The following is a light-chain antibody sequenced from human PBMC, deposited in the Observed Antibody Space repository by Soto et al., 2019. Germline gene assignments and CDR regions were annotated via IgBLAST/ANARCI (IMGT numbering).Light chain of an antibody. CDR2: VAS. CDR1: QGINNY. V-gene: IGKV1-27*01. CDR3: QKYNSAPLT. J-gene: IGKJ4*01. Sequence: DIQMTQSPSSLSASVGDRVTITCRVMQGINNYLAWYQQKPGKVPKLMIYVASTLQSGVTSRFSGSGSGTDFTRTISSLQPEDVGNYYCQKYNSAPLTFGGGTKVEIK.